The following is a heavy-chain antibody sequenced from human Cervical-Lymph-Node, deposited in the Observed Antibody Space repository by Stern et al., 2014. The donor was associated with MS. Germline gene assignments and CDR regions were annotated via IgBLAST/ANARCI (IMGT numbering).Heavy chain of an antibody. J-gene: IGHJ4*02. CDR1: GYKFSIYW. CDR3: ARQTTAWASDV. V-gene: IGHV5-51*01. D-gene: IGHD1-14*01. CDR2: IYPGGSET. Sequence: VQLVQSGAELIRPGESLKISCKGSGYKFSIYWIAWVRQMPGKGLAWMGIIYPGGSETRYSPSFQGQVTMSADKSTSTAYLQWSSLNASDTAMYFCARQTTAWASDVWGQGTLVTVSS.